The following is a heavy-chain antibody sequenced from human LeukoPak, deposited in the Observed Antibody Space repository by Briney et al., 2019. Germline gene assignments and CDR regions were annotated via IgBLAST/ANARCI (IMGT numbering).Heavy chain of an antibody. D-gene: IGHD3-3*01. CDR2: IRYDGSNK. CDR1: GFTFSSYG. CDR3: VPRKEWSCYMDV. J-gene: IGHJ6*03. V-gene: IGHV3-30*02. Sequence: GGSLRLSCAASGFTFSSYGMHWVRQAPGKGLEWVAFIRYDGSNKYYADSAKGRFTISRDNSKNTLYLQMNSLRAEDTAVYYCVPRKEWSCYMDVWGKGTTVTVSS.